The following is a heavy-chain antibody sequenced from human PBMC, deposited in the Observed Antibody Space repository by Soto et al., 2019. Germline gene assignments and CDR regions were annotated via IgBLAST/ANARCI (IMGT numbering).Heavy chain of an antibody. CDR2: IYSDGRT. V-gene: IGHV3-53*01. CDR3: ARDCSSTSCYTPHYGMDV. D-gene: IGHD2-2*02. Sequence: EVQLVESGGGLIQPGGSLRLSCAASGFSVSGNYMSWVRQAPGKGLEWVSVIYSDGRTYYADSVKGRFTISRDNSKNTLYVQMNRLRAEDTAVYYCARDCSSTSCYTPHYGMDVWGQGTTVTVSS. J-gene: IGHJ6*02. CDR1: GFSVSGNY.